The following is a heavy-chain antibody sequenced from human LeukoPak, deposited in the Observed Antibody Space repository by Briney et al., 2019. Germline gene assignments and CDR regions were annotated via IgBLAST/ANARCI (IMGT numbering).Heavy chain of an antibody. V-gene: IGHV3-21*01. D-gene: IGHD3-16*02. CDR1: GITASSYA. Sequence: GGSLRLSCAASGITASSYAMTWVRQAPGKGLEWVSSISSSSSYIYYADSVKGRFTISRDNAKNSLYLQMNSLRAEDTAVYYCARVRAVTFGGVIVPDAFDIWGQGTMVTVSS. CDR2: ISSSSSYI. J-gene: IGHJ3*02. CDR3: ARVRAVTFGGVIVPDAFDI.